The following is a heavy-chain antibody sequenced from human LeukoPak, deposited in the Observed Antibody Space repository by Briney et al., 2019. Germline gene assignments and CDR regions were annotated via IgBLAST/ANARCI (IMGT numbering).Heavy chain of an antibody. CDR1: GYIFFNYG. CDR3: ARDSYYGGHYSFFEH. CDR2: ISPNNGNT. D-gene: IGHD4/OR15-4a*01. V-gene: IGHV1-18*01. J-gene: IGHJ4*02. Sequence: ASVKVSCKASGYIFFNYGINWVRQAPGQSLEWMGWISPNNGNTDFAQNFQDRVTMTTDASTTTAHMELRSLTFDDTAIYFCARDSYYGGHYSFFEHWGQGTLVTVSS.